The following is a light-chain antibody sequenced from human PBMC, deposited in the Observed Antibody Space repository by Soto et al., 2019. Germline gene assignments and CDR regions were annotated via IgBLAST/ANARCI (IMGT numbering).Light chain of an antibody. CDR3: HQYGSSGT. J-gene: IGKJ1*01. CDR2: DAS. Sequence: MVFSHSASTLSLSPGERATLSCRSSQSVGRNLGCYQQKPGQSPRLLIYDASNRATGIPARFSGSGSGTDFTLSISTLEPEDFAVCYCHQYGSSGTFGPGTKVDIK. CDR1: QSVGRN. V-gene: IGKV3-11*01.